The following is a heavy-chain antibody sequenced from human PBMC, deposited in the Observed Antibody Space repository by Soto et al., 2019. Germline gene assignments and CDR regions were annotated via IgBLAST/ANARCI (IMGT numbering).Heavy chain of an antibody. V-gene: IGHV1-2*02. CDR1: GYAFAGHY. J-gene: IGHJ4*02. D-gene: IGHD3-10*01. Sequence: QVQVVQSGAEVKKPGASVRVSCKASGYAFAGHYVHWVRQAPGLGLEWMGWIIALSGDTDYAQKFQGRVTLTRDTSTSTAYMELSRLRSDDTAMYYCATGGASGVFFDYWGQGALVTVSS. CDR2: IIALSGDT. CDR3: ATGGASGVFFDY.